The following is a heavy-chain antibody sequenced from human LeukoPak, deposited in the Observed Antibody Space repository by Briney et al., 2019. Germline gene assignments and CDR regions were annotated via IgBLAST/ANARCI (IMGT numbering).Heavy chain of an antibody. CDR2: INPSGGST. CDR1: GYTFTSYY. Sequence: ASVKVSCKASGYTFTSYYMHWVRQAPGQGLEWMGIINPSGGSTSYAQKFQGRVTMTRDTSRSTVYMELSSLRSEDTAVYYCARGASYYYDSSGYWPDYWGQGTLVTVSS. D-gene: IGHD3-22*01. CDR3: ARGASYYYDSSGYWPDY. V-gene: IGHV1-46*01. J-gene: IGHJ4*02.